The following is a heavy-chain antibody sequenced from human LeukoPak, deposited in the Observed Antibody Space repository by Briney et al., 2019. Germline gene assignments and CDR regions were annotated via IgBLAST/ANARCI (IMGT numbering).Heavy chain of an antibody. CDR1: GGTFSSYA. CDR3: AREVVEMATIRYWYFDY. J-gene: IGHJ4*02. CDR2: IIPILGIA. Sequence: GSSVKVSCKASGGTFSSYAISWGRQAPGQGVEWMGRIIPILGIANYAQKFQGRVTITAGKSTSTAYMELSSLRSEDTAVYYCAREVVEMATIRYWYFDYWGQGTLVTVSS. V-gene: IGHV1-69*04. D-gene: IGHD5-24*01.